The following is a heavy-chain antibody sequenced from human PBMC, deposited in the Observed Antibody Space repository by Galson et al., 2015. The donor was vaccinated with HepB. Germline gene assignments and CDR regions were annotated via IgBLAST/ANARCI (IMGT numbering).Heavy chain of an antibody. CDR1: GYTFTSYD. D-gene: IGHD3-22*01. V-gene: IGHV1-8*01. Sequence: SVKVSCKASGYTFTSYDINWVRQGTGQGLEWMGWMNPNTGNTGYAQKFRGRVTMTRNTSISTAYMELSSLRSEDTAVYYCARGPYDSSGYYYSEYFHHWGQGTLVTVSS. J-gene: IGHJ1*01. CDR3: ARGPYDSSGYYYSEYFHH. CDR2: MNPNTGNT.